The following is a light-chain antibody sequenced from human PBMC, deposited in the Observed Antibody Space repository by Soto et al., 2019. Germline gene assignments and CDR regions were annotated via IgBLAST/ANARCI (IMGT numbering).Light chain of an antibody. CDR3: SSYTSSSTYVV. V-gene: IGLV2-18*02. J-gene: IGLJ2*01. CDR1: SSDVGSYNR. CDR2: EVS. Sequence: QSVLTQPPSVSGSPGQSVAISCTGTSSDVGSYNRVSWYQQPPGTAPKLMIYEVSNRPSGVHDRFSGSKSGNTASLTISGLQAEDEADYYCSSYTSSSTYVVFGGGTKLTVL.